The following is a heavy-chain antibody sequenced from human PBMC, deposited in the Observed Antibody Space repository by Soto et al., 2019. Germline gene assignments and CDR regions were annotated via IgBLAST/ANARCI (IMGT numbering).Heavy chain of an antibody. J-gene: IGHJ5*02. V-gene: IGHV4-31*03. Sequence: LSLTCTVSGCSILNGGHYWTWIRQHPGKGLEWIGKIFFSGNTHYNPALKSRLTFSLDTSKNQFSLTLTSVTAADTAVYYCARSPGYFTISSLDPWGQGTLVTVSS. CDR3: ARSPGYFTISSLDP. CDR1: GCSILNGGHY. D-gene: IGHD2-8*01. CDR2: IFFSGNT.